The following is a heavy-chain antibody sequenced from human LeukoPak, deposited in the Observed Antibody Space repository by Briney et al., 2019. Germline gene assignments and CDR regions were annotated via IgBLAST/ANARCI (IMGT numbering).Heavy chain of an antibody. CDR2: MKQDGSEK. Sequence: SGGSLRLSCAVSGFSVSGYWMTWVRQAPGKGLEWVANMKQDGSEKNYVDSVKGRFTISRDNAENSLFLQMNSLRVEDTAVYYCAREWQGGIAAAGTRIEGDYWGQGTLVAVSS. CDR1: GFSVSGYW. J-gene: IGHJ4*02. V-gene: IGHV3-7*01. CDR3: AREWQGGIAAAGTRIEGDY. D-gene: IGHD6-13*01.